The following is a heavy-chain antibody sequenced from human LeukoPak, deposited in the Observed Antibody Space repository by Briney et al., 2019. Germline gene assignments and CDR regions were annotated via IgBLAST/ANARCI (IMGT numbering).Heavy chain of an antibody. Sequence: ASGKVSCKASGYTFTSCDINWVRQATGQGLEWMGWMNPNSVNTGYGQSFQGRITMTRHISIGTAYMDLSNLKSEDKAIYYCTRGSSGRRDNWGQGTLVTVSA. CDR1: GYTFTSCD. CDR3: TRGSSGRRDN. V-gene: IGHV1-8*01. D-gene: IGHD6-19*01. J-gene: IGHJ4*02. CDR2: MNPNSVNT.